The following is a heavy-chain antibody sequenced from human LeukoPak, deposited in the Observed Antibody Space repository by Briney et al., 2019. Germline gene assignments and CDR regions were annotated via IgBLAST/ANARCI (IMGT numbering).Heavy chain of an antibody. D-gene: IGHD3-10*01. Sequence: GGSLRLSCAAYGFTFSSYSMNWGRQAPGKGVEWVSSIRSSSSYIYYADSVKGRFTISRDTAKTSLYLQMNSLRAEDTAVYYCEAWDMVRGVAPSKNYYYYGMDVWGKGTTVTVSS. J-gene: IGHJ6*04. CDR3: EAWDMVRGVAPSKNYYYYGMDV. V-gene: IGHV3-21*01. CDR1: GFTFSSYS. CDR2: IRSSSSYI.